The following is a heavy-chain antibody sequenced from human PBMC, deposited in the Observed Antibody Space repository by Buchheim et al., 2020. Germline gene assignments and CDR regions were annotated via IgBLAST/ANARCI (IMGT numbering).Heavy chain of an antibody. CDR3: VFGSGYDSLPFDY. CDR2: IGPKTGDT. Sequence: QVQLVQSGAEVKKPGASMKVSCKASGYTFIGYYIHWVRRAPGQGLEWMGWIGPKTGDTKYAQKFQGRVTITRDTSINTAYMELSSLRSEDTAVYYCVFGSGYDSLPFDYWGQGTL. V-gene: IGHV1-2*02. J-gene: IGHJ4*02. D-gene: IGHD5-12*01. CDR1: GYTFIGYY.